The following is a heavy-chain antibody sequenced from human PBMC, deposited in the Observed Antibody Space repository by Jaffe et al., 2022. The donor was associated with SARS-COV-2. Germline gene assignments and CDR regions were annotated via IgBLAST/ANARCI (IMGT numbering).Heavy chain of an antibody. CDR2: ISSSSSYT. V-gene: IGHV3-11*06. J-gene: IGHJ6*02. Sequence: QVQLVESGGGLVKPGGSLRLSCAASGFTFSDYYMSWIRQAPGKGLEWVSYISSSSSYTNYADSVKGRFTISRDNAKNSLYLQMNSLRAEDTAVYYCARYAVGGLYYGMDVWGQGTTVTVSS. D-gene: IGHD1-26*01. CDR1: GFTFSDYY. CDR3: ARYAVGGLYYGMDV.